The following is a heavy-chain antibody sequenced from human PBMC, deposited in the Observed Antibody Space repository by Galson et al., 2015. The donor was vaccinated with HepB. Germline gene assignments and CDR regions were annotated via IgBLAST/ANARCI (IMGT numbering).Heavy chain of an antibody. D-gene: IGHD6-19*01. CDR3: AKVGDIAVADPGDHFDY. J-gene: IGHJ4*02. V-gene: IGHV3-23*01. CDR1: GFTFSSYA. CDR2: ISGSGGST. Sequence: SLRLSCAASGFTFSSYAMSWVRQGPGKGLEWVSEISGSGGSTYYADSVKGRFTISRDNSKNTLYLQMNSLRAEDTAVYYCAKVGDIAVADPGDHFDYWGQGTLVTVSS.